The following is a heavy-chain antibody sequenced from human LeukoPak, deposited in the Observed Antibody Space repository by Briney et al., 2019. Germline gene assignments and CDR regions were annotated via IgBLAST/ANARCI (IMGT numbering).Heavy chain of an antibody. Sequence: PSETLSLTCAVYGGSFCGYYWSWIRQPPGKGLEWIGEINHSGNTNYNPSLKSRVTISVDTSKNQFSLKLSSVTAADTAVYYCARRHYDISGYSTWGQGTLVTVSS. CDR1: GGSFCGYY. CDR2: INHSGNT. CDR3: ARRHYDISGYST. J-gene: IGHJ5*02. D-gene: IGHD3-22*01. V-gene: IGHV4-34*01.